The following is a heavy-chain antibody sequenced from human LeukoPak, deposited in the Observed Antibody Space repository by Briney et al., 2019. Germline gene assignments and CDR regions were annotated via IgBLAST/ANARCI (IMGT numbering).Heavy chain of an antibody. D-gene: IGHD3/OR15-3a*01. Sequence: PSETLSLTCTVSGDSISSGNYYWSWIRQPAGQGLEWIGRIYSSGSTYYNPSLKSRVAISIDTSKNQFSLKLTSVTASDTAVYYCARGRYATSDFSFDYWGPGTLVTVSS. CDR3: ARGRYATSDFSFDY. CDR1: GDSISSGNYY. CDR2: IYSSGST. J-gene: IGHJ4*02. V-gene: IGHV4-61*02.